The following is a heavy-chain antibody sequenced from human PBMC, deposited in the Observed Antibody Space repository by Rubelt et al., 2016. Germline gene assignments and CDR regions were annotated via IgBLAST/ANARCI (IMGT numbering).Heavy chain of an antibody. CDR2: ISAYNGNT. Sequence: QVQLVQSGAEVKKPGSSVKVSCKASGGTFSSYAISWVRQAPGQGLEWMGWISAYNGNTNYAQKLQGRVTMTTDTSTSTAYIELRSLRSDDTAVYYCARVGYYYYMDVWGKGTTVTVSS. CDR3: ARVGYYYYMDV. CDR1: GGTFSSYA. V-gene: IGHV1-18*01. J-gene: IGHJ6*03.